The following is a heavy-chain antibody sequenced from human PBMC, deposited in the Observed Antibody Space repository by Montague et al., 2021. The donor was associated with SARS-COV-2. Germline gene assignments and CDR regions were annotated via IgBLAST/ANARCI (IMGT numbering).Heavy chain of an antibody. J-gene: IGHJ1*01. CDR2: TYYRSKWHN. Sequence: CAISGDSVSSHSAGWNWIRQSPSRGLEWLGRTYYRSKWHNDFAVSVKSRITINPDTSKNQFSLQLNSVTPEDTAVYYCAREDCSSTSCYPTYFQHWGQGTLVTASS. CDR1: GDSVSSHSAG. D-gene: IGHD2-2*01. V-gene: IGHV6-1*01. CDR3: AREDCSSTSCYPTYFQH.